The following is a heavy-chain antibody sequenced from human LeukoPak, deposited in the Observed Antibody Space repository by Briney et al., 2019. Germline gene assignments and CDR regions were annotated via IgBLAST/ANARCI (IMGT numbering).Heavy chain of an antibody. J-gene: IGHJ5*02. V-gene: IGHV4-39*07. D-gene: IGHD3-3*01. Sequence: SETLSLTCTVSGGFISSSSYYWGWIRQPPGKGLEWIGSIYYSGSTYYNPSLKSRVTISVDTSKNQFSLKLSSVTAADTAVYYCARDLITIFGVVIIPSWFDPWGQGTLVTVSS. CDR3: ARDLITIFGVVIIPSWFDP. CDR1: GGFISSSSYY. CDR2: IYYSGST.